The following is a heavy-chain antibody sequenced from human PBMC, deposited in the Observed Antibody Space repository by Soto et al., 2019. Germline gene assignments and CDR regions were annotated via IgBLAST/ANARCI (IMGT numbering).Heavy chain of an antibody. Sequence: GESLKISCKGSGYSFTSYWISWVRQMPGKGLEWMGRIDPSDSYTNYSPSFQGHVTISADKSISTAYLQWSSLKASDTAMYYCARHYGPTSITIFGVGRYGMDVWGQGTTVTVSS. V-gene: IGHV5-10-1*01. CDR1: GYSFTSYW. J-gene: IGHJ6*02. CDR3: ARHYGPTSITIFGVGRYGMDV. D-gene: IGHD3-3*01. CDR2: IDPSDSYT.